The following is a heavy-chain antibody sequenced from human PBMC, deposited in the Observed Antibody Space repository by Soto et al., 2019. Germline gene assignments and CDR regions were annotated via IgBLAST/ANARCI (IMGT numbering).Heavy chain of an antibody. CDR1: GFTVSSNY. Sequence: GGSLRLSCAASGFTVSSNYMSWVRQAPGKGLEWVSVIYSGGSTYYADSVKGRFTISRDNSKNTLYLQMNSLRAEDTAVYYCARAIGDYGSNLDYWGQGTLVTVSS. D-gene: IGHD4-17*01. CDR2: IYSGGST. V-gene: IGHV3-66*01. CDR3: ARAIGDYGSNLDY. J-gene: IGHJ4*02.